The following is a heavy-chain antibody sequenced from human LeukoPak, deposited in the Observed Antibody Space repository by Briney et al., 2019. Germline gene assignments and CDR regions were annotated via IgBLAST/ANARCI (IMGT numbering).Heavy chain of an antibody. V-gene: IGHV4-59*01. J-gene: IGHJ4*02. D-gene: IGHD4-17*01. CDR2: IYYSGST. CDR3: ARGENGEPFDY. Sequence: TSETLSLTCTVSGGSISSYCWSWIRQPPGKGLEWIGYIYYSGSTNYNPSLKSRVTISVDTSKNQFSLKLSSVTAADTAVYYCARGENGEPFDYWGQGTLVTVSS. CDR1: GGSISSYC.